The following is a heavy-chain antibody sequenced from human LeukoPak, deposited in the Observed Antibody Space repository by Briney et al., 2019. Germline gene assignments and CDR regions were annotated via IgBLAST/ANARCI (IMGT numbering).Heavy chain of an antibody. CDR3: ARASYYYDTTGLGAVDF. CDR1: GFTFNDHA. V-gene: IGHV3-9*01. CDR2: INWNSDNI. Sequence: QPGRSLRLSCAASGFTFNDHAMYWVRQAPGKGLEWVSGINWNSDNIGYADSVKGRFTISRDDAKNSLFLRMNSLRAEDTALYYCARASYYYDTTGLGAVDFWGQGTMVTVSS. D-gene: IGHD3-22*01. J-gene: IGHJ3*01.